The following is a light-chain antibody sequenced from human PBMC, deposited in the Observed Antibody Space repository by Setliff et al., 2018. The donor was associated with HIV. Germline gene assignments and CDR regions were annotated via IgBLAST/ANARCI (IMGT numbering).Light chain of an antibody. CDR2: DVS. V-gene: IGLV2-14*03. J-gene: IGLJ1*01. Sequence: QSALTQPASVSGSPGRSITISCTGTSSDIGGYNYVSWYQQHPGEAPKLMIYDVSIRPSGVSNRFSGSKSGNTASLTISGLQAEDEANYYCSSYATSSIPYVFGTGTKVTVL. CDR3: SSYATSSIPYV. CDR1: SSDIGGYNY.